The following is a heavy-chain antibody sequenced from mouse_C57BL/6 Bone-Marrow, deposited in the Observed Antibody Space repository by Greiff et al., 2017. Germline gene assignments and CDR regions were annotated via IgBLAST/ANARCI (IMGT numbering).Heavy chain of an antibody. CDR1: GYTFTSYW. Sequence: QVQLKQPGAELVRPGSSVKLSCKASGYTFTSYWMDWVKQRPGQGLEWIGNIYPSDSETHYNQKFKDKATLTVDKSSSTAYMQLSSLTSEDSAVYYCARSPLCWYDYAMDYWGQGTSVTVAS. J-gene: IGHJ4*01. CDR3: ARSPLCWYDYAMDY. D-gene: IGHD1-1*02. V-gene: IGHV1-61*01. CDR2: IYPSDSET.